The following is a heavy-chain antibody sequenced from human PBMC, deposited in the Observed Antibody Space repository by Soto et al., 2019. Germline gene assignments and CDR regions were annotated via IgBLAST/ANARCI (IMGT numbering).Heavy chain of an antibody. CDR1: GFTFSDYW. V-gene: IGHV3-7*01. CDR3: ARVQLAEDY. Sequence: SLRLSCVASGFTFSDYWMSWVRQAPGKGLEWVANIRQDGGEKYYLDSVKGRFTISRDNAKNSLFLQMNSLRLEDTAVYYCARVQLAEDYWGQGTLVTVSS. CDR2: IRQDGGEK. J-gene: IGHJ4*02. D-gene: IGHD6-19*01.